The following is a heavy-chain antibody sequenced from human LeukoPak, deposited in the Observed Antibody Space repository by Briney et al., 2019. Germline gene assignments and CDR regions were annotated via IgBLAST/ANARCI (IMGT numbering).Heavy chain of an antibody. J-gene: IGHJ4*02. CDR3: ARDRGYSCGY. CDR1: GFNFSGYA. V-gene: IGHV3-23*01. D-gene: IGHD5-18*01. CDR2: ISCTGDST. Sequence: GGSLRLSCAASGFNFSGYAMSWVRPAPGKGLEWVSTISCTGDSTYYADSVKGRFTISRDNNKNTLYLQMTSLRAEDTAVYYCARDRGYSCGYWGQGTLVTVSS.